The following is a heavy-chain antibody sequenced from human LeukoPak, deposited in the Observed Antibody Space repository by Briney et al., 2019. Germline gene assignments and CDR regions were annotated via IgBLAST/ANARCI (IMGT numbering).Heavy chain of an antibody. CDR3: TRYNNDHFDY. CDR2: IAYDGSRA. D-gene: IGHD1-14*01. CDR1: GFTFGGYG. Sequence: GGSLRLSCAGSGFTFGGYGMHWFRHTPGKGLEWVAVIAYDGSRAFYADSVKGRFTISRDNSKNTMSVQMDDLRAEDTAVYYCTRYNNDHFDYWGQGRLV. J-gene: IGHJ4*02. V-gene: IGHV3-33*01.